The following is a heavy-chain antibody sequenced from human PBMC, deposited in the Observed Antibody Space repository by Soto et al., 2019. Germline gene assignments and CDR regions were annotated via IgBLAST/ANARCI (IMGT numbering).Heavy chain of an antibody. CDR1: GFTFGRHG. J-gene: IGHJ4*02. CDR2: IGSDGARD. V-gene: IGHV3-33*01. Sequence: QVQLVESGGGVVQPGGSLRLSCAASGFTFGRHGMHWVRQAPGKGLEWVAVIGSDGARDSYADSMKGRFSISRDNGQNTLYLQINSLRVEDTAVYYCARDDDYPDNGLDYCGQGTLVTVSS. D-gene: IGHD4-17*01. CDR3: ARDDDYPDNGLDY.